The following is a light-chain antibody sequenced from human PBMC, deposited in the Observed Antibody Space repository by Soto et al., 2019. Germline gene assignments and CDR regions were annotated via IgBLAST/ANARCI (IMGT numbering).Light chain of an antibody. CDR1: SSDVGGYNY. Sequence: QSALTQPASVSGSPGQSITISCTGTSSDVGGYNYVSWYQQHPGKAPKLMIYDVSNRPSGVSDRFSVSKSSNTVSLTISGLQAEDEADYYCSSYTSSSTYVFGTGTKLTVL. CDR2: DVS. J-gene: IGLJ1*01. CDR3: SSYTSSSTYV. V-gene: IGLV2-14*01.